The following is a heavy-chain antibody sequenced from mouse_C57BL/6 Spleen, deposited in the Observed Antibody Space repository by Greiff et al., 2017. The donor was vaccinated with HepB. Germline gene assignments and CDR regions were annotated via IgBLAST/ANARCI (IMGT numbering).Heavy chain of an antibody. V-gene: IGHV5-12*01. CDR2: ISNGGGST. J-gene: IGHJ2*01. CDR1: GFTFSDYY. Sequence: EVQLVESGGGLVQPGGSLKLSCAASGFTFSDYYMYWVRQTPEKRLEWVAYISNGGGSTYYPDTVKGRFTISRDNAKNTLYLQMSRLKSEDTAMYYCARHTSNWDGGYFDYWGQGTTLTVSS. D-gene: IGHD4-1*01. CDR3: ARHTSNWDGGYFDY.